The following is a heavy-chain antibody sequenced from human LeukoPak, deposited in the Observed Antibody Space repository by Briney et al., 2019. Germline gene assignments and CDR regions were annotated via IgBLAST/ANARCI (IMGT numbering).Heavy chain of an antibody. CDR2: IWYDGNNN. CDR3: AKTAAAGTWVYYFDY. Sequence: GGSLRLSCAASGFSFNNYGMHWVRQAPGKGLEWVAVIWYDGNNNNYADSVKGRFTISRDNSKNTLYLQMNSLRAEDTAVYYCAKTAAAGTWVYYFDYWGQGTLVTVSS. D-gene: IGHD6-13*01. J-gene: IGHJ4*02. CDR1: GFSFNNYG. V-gene: IGHV3-33*06.